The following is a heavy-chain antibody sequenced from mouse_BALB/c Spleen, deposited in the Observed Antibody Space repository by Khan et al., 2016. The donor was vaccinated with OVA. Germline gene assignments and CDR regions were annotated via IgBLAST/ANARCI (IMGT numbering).Heavy chain of an antibody. CDR1: GFSLTNYG. D-gene: IGHD2-10*01. CDR3: ARQPYYHYNVMDY. J-gene: IGHJ4*01. V-gene: IGHV2-6-1*01. CDR2: MWSDGSA. Sequence: GKLKKEGPGLVAPSQSLSITCTISGFSLTNYGVHWVRQPPGKGLEWLVLMWSDGSATYNSALKSRLTISMDNSKSQVFLKMHSLQTDDTAMYFCARQPYYHYNVMDYWGQGTSVTVSS.